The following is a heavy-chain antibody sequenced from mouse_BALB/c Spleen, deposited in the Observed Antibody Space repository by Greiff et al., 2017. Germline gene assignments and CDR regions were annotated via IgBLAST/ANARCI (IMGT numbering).Heavy chain of an antibody. J-gene: IGHJ3*01. V-gene: IGHV14-3*02. Sequence: VQLQQSGAELVKPGASVKLSCTASGFNFKDTYMHWVKQRPEQGLEWIGRIDPANGNTKYDPKFQGKATITADTSSNTAYLQLSSLTSEDTAVYYCARTYGSTLAYWGQGTLVTVSA. D-gene: IGHD1-1*01. CDR3: ARTYGSTLAY. CDR1: GFNFKDTY. CDR2: IDPANGNT.